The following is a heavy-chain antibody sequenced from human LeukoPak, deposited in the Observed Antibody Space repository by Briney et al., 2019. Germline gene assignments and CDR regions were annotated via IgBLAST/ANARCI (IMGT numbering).Heavy chain of an antibody. CDR3: ARDSSGAPDGFDY. CDR2: ISSSSYI. V-gene: IGHV3-21*01. D-gene: IGHD6-19*01. J-gene: IGHJ4*02. CDR1: GFTFSSYS. Sequence: GGSLRLSCAASGFTFSSYSMNWVRQAPGKGLEWVSSISSSSYIYYADSVKGRFTISRDNAKNSLYLQMNSLRAEDTAVYYCARDSSGAPDGFDYWGQGTLVTVSS.